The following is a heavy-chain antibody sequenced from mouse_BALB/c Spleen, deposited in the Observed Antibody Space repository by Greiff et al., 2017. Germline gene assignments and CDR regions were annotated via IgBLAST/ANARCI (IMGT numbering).Heavy chain of an antibody. CDR1: GFNIKDYY. CDR2: IDPENGDT. CDR3: NRGEGKPAWFAY. J-gene: IGHJ3*01. V-gene: IGHV14-4*02. Sequence: EVKLMESGAELVRSGASVKLSCTASGFNIKDYYMHWVKQRPEQGLEWIGWIDPENGDTEYAPKFQGKATMTADTSSNTAYLQLSSLTSEDTAVYYCNRGEGKPAWFAYWGQGTLVTVSA.